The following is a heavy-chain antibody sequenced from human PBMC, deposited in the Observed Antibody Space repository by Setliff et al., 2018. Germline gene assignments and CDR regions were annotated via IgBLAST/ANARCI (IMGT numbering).Heavy chain of an antibody. Sequence: SETLSLTCTVSGGSISSYYWSWIRQPPGKGLEWIGYIYYSGSTNYNPSLKSRVTISVDTSKNQFSLKLSSVTAADTAVYYCAREVGYYDSSGYPDVWGKGTTVTVSS. CDR3: AREVGYYDSSGYPDV. J-gene: IGHJ6*04. V-gene: IGHV4-59*12. CDR1: GGSISSYY. CDR2: IYYSGST. D-gene: IGHD3-22*01.